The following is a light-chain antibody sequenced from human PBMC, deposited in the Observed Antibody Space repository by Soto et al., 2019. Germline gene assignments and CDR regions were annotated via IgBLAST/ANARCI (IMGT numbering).Light chain of an antibody. V-gene: IGKV3-15*01. CDR3: QQYEKWPPSIT. CDR2: GAS. Sequence: EIVLTQSPGTLSLSPGERATLSCRASQSVSSNLAWYQQKPGQAPRLLIYGASTRATGIPARFSGSGSGTEFTLTISSLQSEDFALYFCQQYEKWPPSITFGQGTRLEIK. CDR1: QSVSSN. J-gene: IGKJ5*01.